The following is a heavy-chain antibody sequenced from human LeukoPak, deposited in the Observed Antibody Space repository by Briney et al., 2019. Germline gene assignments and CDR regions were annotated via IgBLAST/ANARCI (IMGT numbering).Heavy chain of an antibody. CDR1: GFTFSSYS. J-gene: IGHJ6*02. CDR3: ARGEAYYYYGMGV. Sequence: GGSLRLSCAASGFTFSSYSMNWVRQAPGKGLEWVAVISYDGSSKYYADSVKGRFTISRDNSKNTLYLQMNSLRPEDTAVYYCARGEAYYYYGMGVWGQGTTVTVSS. CDR2: ISYDGSSK. D-gene: IGHD1-26*01. V-gene: IGHV3-30*03.